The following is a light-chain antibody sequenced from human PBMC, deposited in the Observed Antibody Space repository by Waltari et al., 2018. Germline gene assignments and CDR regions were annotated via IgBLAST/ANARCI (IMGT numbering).Light chain of an antibody. CDR3: QPNYDTPRT. Sequence: KMTQSPSSLSASVGDRVTITCRASQTIDYLSWYQHKPGEAPKLLIYETSTLQSGVPTRFSGSKFGTTFILTISSLQPEDFVTYFCQPNYDTPRTFGQGTKVDIK. V-gene: IGKV1-39*01. CDR1: QTIDY. J-gene: IGKJ2*02. CDR2: ETS.